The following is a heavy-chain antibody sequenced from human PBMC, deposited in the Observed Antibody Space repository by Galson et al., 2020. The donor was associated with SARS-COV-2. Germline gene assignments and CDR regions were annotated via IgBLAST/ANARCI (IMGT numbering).Heavy chain of an antibody. D-gene: IGHD3-10*01. CDR1: GFTFSTYG. CDR3: ARGSSSHAFDI. CDR2: IWYDGSNK. V-gene: IGHV3-33*01. J-gene: IGHJ3*02. Sequence: TGGSLRLSSAASGFTFSTYGMDWVRQAPGKGLAWVAVIWYDGSNKYYADSVKGRFTISRDDSKNTLYLQLNSLRADDTAVYYCARGSSSHAFDIWGQGTMVTVSS.